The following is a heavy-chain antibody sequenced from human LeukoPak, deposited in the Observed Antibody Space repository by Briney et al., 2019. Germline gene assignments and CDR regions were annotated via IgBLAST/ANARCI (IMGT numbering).Heavy chain of an antibody. J-gene: IGHJ5*02. D-gene: IGHD6-19*01. Sequence: GASVKVSCKASGYTFTSYDINWVRQATGQGLEWMGWMNPNSGNTGYAQKFQGRVTITRNTSISTAYMELSSLRSEDTAVYYCAREASDNWFDPWGQGTLVTVSS. CDR1: GYTFTSYD. CDR2: MNPNSGNT. V-gene: IGHV1-8*03. CDR3: AREASDNWFDP.